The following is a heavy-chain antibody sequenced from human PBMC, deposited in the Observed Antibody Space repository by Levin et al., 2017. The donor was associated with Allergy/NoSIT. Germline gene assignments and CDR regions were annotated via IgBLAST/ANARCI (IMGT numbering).Heavy chain of an antibody. CDR2: INHSGST. CDR3: ARGLRLKPAANYYYYYGMDV. D-gene: IGHD2-2*01. CDR1: GGSFSGYY. V-gene: IGHV4-34*01. J-gene: IGHJ6*02. Sequence: SQTLSLTCAVYGGSFSGYYWSWIRQPPGKGLEWIGEINHSGSTNYNPSLKSRVTISVDTSKNQFSLKLSSVTAADTAVYYCARGLRLKPAANYYYYYGMDVWGQGTTVTVSS.